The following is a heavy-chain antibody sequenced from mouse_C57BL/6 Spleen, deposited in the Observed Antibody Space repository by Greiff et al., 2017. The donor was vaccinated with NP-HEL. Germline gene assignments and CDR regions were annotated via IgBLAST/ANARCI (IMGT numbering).Heavy chain of an antibody. CDR2: IHPSDSDT. CDR1: GYTFTSYW. V-gene: IGHV1-74*01. J-gene: IGHJ2*01. Sequence: QVQLKQPGAELVKPGASVKVSCKASGYTFTSYWMHWVKQRPGQGLEWIGRIHPSDSDTNYNQKFKGKATLTVDKSSSTAYMQLSSLTSEDSAVYYCATTVVATEAFGYWGKGTTLTVST. D-gene: IGHD1-1*01. CDR3: ATTVVATEAFGY.